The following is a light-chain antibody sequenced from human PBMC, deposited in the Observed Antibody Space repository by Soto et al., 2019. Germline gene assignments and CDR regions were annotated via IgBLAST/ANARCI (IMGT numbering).Light chain of an antibody. CDR2: AAS. CDR3: QQLNSYPLT. J-gene: IGKJ4*01. Sequence: DIQLTQSPSFLFASVGDRVTITCRASQGIGSFLAWYQQKPGKAPNLLIYAASTLQSGVPSRFSGSGSGTEFTLTISSLQPQDFATYYCQQLNSYPLTFGGGTKVEIK. V-gene: IGKV1-9*01. CDR1: QGIGSF.